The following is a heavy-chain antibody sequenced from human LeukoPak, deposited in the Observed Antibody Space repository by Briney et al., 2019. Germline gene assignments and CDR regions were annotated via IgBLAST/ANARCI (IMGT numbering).Heavy chain of an antibody. V-gene: IGHV3-74*01. D-gene: IGHD6-19*01. CDR1: GFIFSSYW. CDR3: AKDGGRTVAGTFDF. CDR2: INSDGSST. Sequence: GGSLRLSCAASGFIFSSYWLSWVRQAPGKGLVWVSRINSDGSSTSYADSVKGRFTISRDNSKKMTFLQMNSLRAEDTAIYYCAKDGGRTVAGTFDFWGQGTLVAVSS. J-gene: IGHJ4*02.